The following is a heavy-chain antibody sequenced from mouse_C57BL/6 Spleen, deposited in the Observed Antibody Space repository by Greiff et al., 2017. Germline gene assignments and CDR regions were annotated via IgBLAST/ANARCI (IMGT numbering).Heavy chain of an antibody. Sequence: QVTLKVSGPGILQSSQTLSLTCSFSGFSLSTSGMGVSWIRQPSGKGLEWLAHIYWDDDKRYNPSLKSRHTNSKDTSRNQVFLKITSVDTAETATYYCARNPFYYYGSSPYYAMDYWGQGTSVTVSS. V-gene: IGHV8-12*01. D-gene: IGHD1-1*01. CDR1: GFSLSTSGMG. CDR3: ARNPFYYYGSSPYYAMDY. CDR2: IYWDDDK. J-gene: IGHJ4*01.